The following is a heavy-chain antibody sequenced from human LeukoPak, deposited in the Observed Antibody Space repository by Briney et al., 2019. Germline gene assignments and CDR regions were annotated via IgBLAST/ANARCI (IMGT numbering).Heavy chain of an antibody. Sequence: GGSLRLSCAASAFTFSSCAMSWVRQAPGKGLEWVSAISGSGGSTYYAGSVKGRFTISRDNSKNTLYLQMNSLRAAATALYNFAKRGGGGLIVENYFDYWGQGTLVTVSS. CDR1: AFTFSSCA. V-gene: IGHV3-23*01. CDR2: ISGSGGST. J-gene: IGHJ4*02. CDR3: AKRGGGGLIVENYFDY. D-gene: IGHD3-16*01.